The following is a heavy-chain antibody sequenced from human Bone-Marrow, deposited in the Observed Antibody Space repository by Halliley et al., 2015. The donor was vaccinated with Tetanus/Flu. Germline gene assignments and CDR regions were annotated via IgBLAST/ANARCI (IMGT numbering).Heavy chain of an antibody. CDR3: ARGTLLDTFDV. Sequence: TLSLTCSISGGSISGDYSWSWIRQPPGKGLEWIGYIYHTGNSYYNPSLTSRRTISIDRSKNRISLRLASVTAADTAVYYCARGTLLDTFDVWGPGTRVTVSS. CDR1: GGSISGDYS. V-gene: IGHV4-30-2*01. J-gene: IGHJ3*01. CDR2: IYHTGNS. D-gene: IGHD3-9*01.